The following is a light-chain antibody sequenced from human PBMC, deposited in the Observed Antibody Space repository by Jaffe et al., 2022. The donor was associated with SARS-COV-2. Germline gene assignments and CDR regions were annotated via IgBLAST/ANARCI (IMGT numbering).Light chain of an antibody. CDR2: AAS. V-gene: IGKV1-39*01. CDR1: QSISNH. CDR3: QQSYTTPLFT. Sequence: DIQMTQSPASLSASVGDRVIISCRASQSISNHLNWYQQKPGKAPKLLIYAASSLQSGVPSRFSGSGSGTDFTLTISSLQPEDFATFYCQQSYTTPLFTFGPGTKVDIK. J-gene: IGKJ3*01.